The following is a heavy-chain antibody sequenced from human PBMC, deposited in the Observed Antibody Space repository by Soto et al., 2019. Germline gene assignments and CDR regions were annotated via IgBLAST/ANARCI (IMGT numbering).Heavy chain of an antibody. CDR2: IYPGDSDT. J-gene: IGHJ4*02. D-gene: IGHD3-3*01. Sequence: GESLKISCKASGYIFTRYWIGWVRQMPGKGLEGMGIIYPGDSDTRYSPSFQGQVTISGDKSISTAYLQWISLKASDTAMYYCATPPDFWPAPSPRYSDYWGTGTLATVS. CDR3: ATPPDFWPAPSPRYSDY. V-gene: IGHV5-51*01. CDR1: GYIFTRYW.